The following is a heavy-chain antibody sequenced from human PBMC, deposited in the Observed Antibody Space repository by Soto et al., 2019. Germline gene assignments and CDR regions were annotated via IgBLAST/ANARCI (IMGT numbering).Heavy chain of an antibody. D-gene: IGHD1-26*01. CDR2: IYSGGST. Sequence: PGGSLRLSCAASGVTVSSNDMGWVRQAPGKGLEWVSVIYSGGSTYYADSVKGRFTISRDNSKNTLYLQMNSLRAEDTAVYYCAKGPKWELLIFDAFDIWGQGTMVTVSS. J-gene: IGHJ3*02. CDR3: AKGPKWELLIFDAFDI. CDR1: GVTVSSND. V-gene: IGHV3-53*05.